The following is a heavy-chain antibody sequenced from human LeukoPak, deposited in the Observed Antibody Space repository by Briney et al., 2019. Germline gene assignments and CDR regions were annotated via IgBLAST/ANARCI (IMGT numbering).Heavy chain of an antibody. CDR1: GYSFTNYW. CDR3: ARRRIPNLDAFDI. CDR2: IYPSDSDT. V-gene: IGHV5-51*01. Sequence: GESLKISCKGSGYSFTNYWIGWVRQMPGKSLEWMGIIYPSDSDTRYSPSFQGQVTISADKSITTAYLQWSSLKASDTAMYYCARRRIPNLDAFDIWGQGTMVTVSS. J-gene: IGHJ3*02. D-gene: IGHD2-2*02.